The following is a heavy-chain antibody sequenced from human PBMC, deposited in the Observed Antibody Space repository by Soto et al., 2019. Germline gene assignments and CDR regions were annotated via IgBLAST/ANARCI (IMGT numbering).Heavy chain of an antibody. CDR2: LSGSGTST. CDR1: GFSFVNYA. CDR3: ARGAGGYGI. V-gene: IGHV3-23*01. J-gene: IGHJ4*02. Sequence: GGSLRLSCAASGFSFVNYAMNWVRQAPGKGLEWVSGLSGSGTSTYYADSVKGRFTISRDNSRNTLYLQMNSLRAEDTAVYYCARGAGGYGIWGQGTLVTVSS. D-gene: IGHD5-12*01.